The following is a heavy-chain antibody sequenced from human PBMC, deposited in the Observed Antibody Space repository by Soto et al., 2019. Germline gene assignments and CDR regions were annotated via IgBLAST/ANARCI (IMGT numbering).Heavy chain of an antibody. CDR3: ARASRDIVATKGWFDP. V-gene: IGHV4-34*01. D-gene: IGHD5-12*01. Sequence: SETLSLTCAVYGGSFSGYYWSCIRQPPGKRLEWIVEINHSGSTSYNPSLKSRVTISVDTSKNQFSLKLSSLTAADTAVYYCARASRDIVATKGWFDPWGQGTLVTVS. J-gene: IGHJ5*02. CDR2: INHSGST. CDR1: GGSFSGYY.